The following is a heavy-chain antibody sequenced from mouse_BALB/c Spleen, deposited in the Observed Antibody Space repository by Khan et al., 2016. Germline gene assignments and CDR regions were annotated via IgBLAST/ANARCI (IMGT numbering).Heavy chain of an antibody. V-gene: IGHV9-3-1*01. Sequence: QIQLVQSGPELKKPGETVRNSCKASGYTFTNYGMNWVKQAPGKGLKWMGWINTYTGEPTYADDVKGRFAFSLETSASTAYLQINNLKNEDTATYFYARPGYGSSRGFAYWGQGTLVTVSA. CDR2: INTYTGEP. CDR1: GYTFTNYG. CDR3: ARPGYGSSRGFAY. J-gene: IGHJ3*01. D-gene: IGHD1-1*01.